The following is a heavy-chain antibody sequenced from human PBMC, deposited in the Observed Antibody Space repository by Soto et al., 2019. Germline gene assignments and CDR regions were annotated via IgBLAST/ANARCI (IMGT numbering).Heavy chain of an antibody. Sequence: QVQLMQSGAEVKKPGASVKVSCKASGDTFTDYYIHWVRQAPGQGLEWMGTVNPSGGHTTYAQHFLGTGTSTRDTSTSTLYMELASLTTDDTAIHYCARGGHVVVVTAALDYWGQGTLVTVSS. J-gene: IGHJ4*02. CDR2: VNPSGGHT. CDR3: ARGGHVVVVTAALDY. D-gene: IGHD2-21*02. CDR1: GDTFTDYY. V-gene: IGHV1-46*01.